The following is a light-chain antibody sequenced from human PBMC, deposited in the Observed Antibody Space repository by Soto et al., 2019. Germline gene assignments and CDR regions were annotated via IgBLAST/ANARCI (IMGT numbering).Light chain of an antibody. CDR1: QSVSSY. Sequence: EIVLTQSPATLSLSPGERATLSCRASQSVSSYLAWYQQKPGQAPRLLIYDAFNRATGIPARFSGSGSGTDFTLTISSLEPEDFAVYYCQHRSNWPIYTFGQGTKLEI. CDR2: DAF. J-gene: IGKJ2*01. V-gene: IGKV3-11*01. CDR3: QHRSNWPIYT.